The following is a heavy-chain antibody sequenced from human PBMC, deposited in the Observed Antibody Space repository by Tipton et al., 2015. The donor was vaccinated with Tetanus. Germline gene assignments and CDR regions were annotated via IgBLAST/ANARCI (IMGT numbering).Heavy chain of an antibody. D-gene: IGHD5-24*01. CDR3: AGHAGGHNIFRFPDC. J-gene: IGHJ4*02. Sequence: QLVQSGAEVEKPGESLKISCKGSGYSFTSYWIGWVRQMPGKGLEWMGIIYAGDSDTRYSPSFQGQVTISAAKSISTAYLQWSSLKASDTAMYYCAGHAGGHNIFRFPDCWGQGTLVPVSS. CDR1: GYSFTSYW. V-gene: IGHV5-51*01. CDR2: IYAGDSDT.